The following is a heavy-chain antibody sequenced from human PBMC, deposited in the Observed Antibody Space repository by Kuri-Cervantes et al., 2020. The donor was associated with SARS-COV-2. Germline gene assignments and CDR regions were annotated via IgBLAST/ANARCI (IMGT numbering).Heavy chain of an antibody. CDR3: ARDQGHRIAAAGTIPFDY. D-gene: IGHD6-13*01. Sequence: GGSLRLSCAASGFTFSSYAMSWVRQAPGKGLVWVSRINSDGSSTSYADSVKGRFTISRDNAKNTLYLQMNSLGAEDTAVYYCARDQGHRIAAAGTIPFDYWGQGTLVTVSS. CDR1: GFTFSSYA. J-gene: IGHJ4*02. V-gene: IGHV3-74*01. CDR2: INSDGSST.